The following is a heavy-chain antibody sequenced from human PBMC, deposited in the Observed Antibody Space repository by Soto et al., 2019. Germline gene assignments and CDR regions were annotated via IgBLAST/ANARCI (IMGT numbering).Heavy chain of an antibody. CDR3: ARHGLGYCSSTSCYGAFDI. D-gene: IGHD2-2*01. J-gene: IGHJ3*02. CDR2: IYPGDSDT. V-gene: IGHV5-51*01. Sequence: PGESLKISCKGSGYSFTSYWIGWVRQMPGKGLEWMGIIYPGDSDTRYSPSFQGHVTISADKSISTAYLQWSSLKASDTAMYYCARHGLGYCSSTSCYGAFDIWGQGTMVTVSS. CDR1: GYSFTSYW.